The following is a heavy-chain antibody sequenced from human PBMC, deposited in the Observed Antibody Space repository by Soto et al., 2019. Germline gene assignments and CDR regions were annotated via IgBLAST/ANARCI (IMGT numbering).Heavy chain of an antibody. CDR2: IYHMGGT. V-gene: IGHV4-59*08. CDR1: GASLNSDY. J-gene: IGHJ6*02. CDR3: ASSALYGMDV. Sequence: PSETLSLTCTVSGASLNSDYWSWIRQSPGKGLEWIGYIYHMGGTDYNPSLKSRVTISIDKSKNQFSLKVGSVTAADTAVYYCASSALYGMDVWGQGTTVTVSS.